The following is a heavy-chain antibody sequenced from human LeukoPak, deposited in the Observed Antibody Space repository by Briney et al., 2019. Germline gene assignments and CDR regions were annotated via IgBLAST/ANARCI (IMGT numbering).Heavy chain of an antibody. CDR1: GFTFSDYY. CDR2: IDGSSRRI. D-gene: IGHD3-3*01. CDR3: ASRVAFDI. J-gene: IGHJ3*02. Sequence: GGSLRLSCAAPGFTFSDYYMSWIRQAPGKGLEWVSYIDGSSRRINYADSVKGRFTISRDNAKNSLFLQMNSLTVEDTAVYYCASRVAFDIWGLGTMVTVSS. V-gene: IGHV3-11*01.